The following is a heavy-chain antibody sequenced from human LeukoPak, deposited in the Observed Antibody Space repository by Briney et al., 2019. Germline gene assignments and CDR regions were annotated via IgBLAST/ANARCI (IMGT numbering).Heavy chain of an antibody. CDR1: GGSISSNY. CDR2: IYYSGTT. CDR3: ARQISDYYYYYIDV. J-gene: IGHJ6*03. D-gene: IGHD3-10*01. Sequence: SETLSLTCTVSGGSISSNYWGWICQTPGKRLEWIGTIYYSGTTYYNPSLESRATISEDTSKNQFSLTLRSVTAADTAVYYCARQISDYYYYYIDVWGKGTTVTVSS. V-gene: IGHV4-39*01.